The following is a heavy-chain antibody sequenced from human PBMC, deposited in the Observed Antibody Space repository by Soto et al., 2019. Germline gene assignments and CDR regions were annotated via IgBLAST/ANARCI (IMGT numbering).Heavy chain of an antibody. J-gene: IGHJ4*02. CDR3: ARGSGSSYFDH. CDR1: GLTYRANW. D-gene: IGHD1-26*01. CDR2: INQDGSET. V-gene: IGHV3-7*04. Sequence: GGSLRLSCAASGLTYRANWMSWVRQAPEKGLEWVANINQDGSETSYVDSVKGRFTSSRDKSKNTLWLHKNSLRLDDTAVYYCARGSGSSYFDHWGQGILVTVSS.